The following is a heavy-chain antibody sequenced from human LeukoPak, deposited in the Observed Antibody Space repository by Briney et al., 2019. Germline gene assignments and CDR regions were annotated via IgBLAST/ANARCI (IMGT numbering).Heavy chain of an antibody. D-gene: IGHD3-10*01. J-gene: IGHJ4*02. CDR3: ASRRPGSYPEFDY. V-gene: IGHV3-21*04. Sequence: SGGSLRLSCAASGFTFSSYSMNWVRQAPGKGLEWVSSISSSSSYIYYADSAKGRFTISRDNSKNTLYLQMNSLRAEDTAVYYCASRRPGSYPEFDYWGQGTLVTVSS. CDR1: GFTFSSYS. CDR2: ISSSSSYI.